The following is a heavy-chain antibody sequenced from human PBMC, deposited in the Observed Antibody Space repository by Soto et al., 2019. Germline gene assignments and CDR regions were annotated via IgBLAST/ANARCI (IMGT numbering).Heavy chain of an antibody. V-gene: IGHV1-58*01. CDR1: GFTFTSSA. J-gene: IGHJ4*02. Sequence: SVKVSCKASGFTFTSSAFQWVRQARGQRLEWIGWIAVGSGYTNYAQRFQDRVTLTRDMSTATTYMELSRLTSEDTAIYYCAADATAWQQMVPSDYWAQGTLVT. D-gene: IGHD2-8*01. CDR2: IAVGSGYT. CDR3: AADATAWQQMVPSDY.